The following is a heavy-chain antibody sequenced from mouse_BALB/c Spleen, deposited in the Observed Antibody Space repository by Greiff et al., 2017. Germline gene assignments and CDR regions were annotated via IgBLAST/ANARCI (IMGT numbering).Heavy chain of an antibody. CDR2: ISSGGSYT. CDR3: TRDYYGSSRFAY. CDR1: GFTFSSYT. V-gene: IGHV5-6-4*01. Sequence: EVKLMESGGGLVKPGGSLKLSCAASGFTFSSYTMSWVRQTPEKRLEWVATISSGGSYTYYPDSVKGRFTISRDNAKNTLYLQMSSLKSEDTAMYYCTRDYYGSSRFAYWGQGTLVTVSA. J-gene: IGHJ3*01. D-gene: IGHD1-1*01.